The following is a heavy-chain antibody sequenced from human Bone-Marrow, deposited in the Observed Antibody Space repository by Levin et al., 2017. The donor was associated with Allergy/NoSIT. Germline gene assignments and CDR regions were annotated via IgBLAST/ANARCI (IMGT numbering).Heavy chain of an antibody. CDR3: ARARVQGVIIAYYYYYMDV. Sequence: GESLKISCAASGFTFSSYWMHWVRQAPGKGLVWVSRINSDGSSTSYADSVKGRFTISRDNAKNTLYLQMNSLRAEDTAVYYCARARVQGVIIAYYYYYMDVWGKGTTVTVSS. J-gene: IGHJ6*03. D-gene: IGHD3-10*01. CDR2: INSDGSST. V-gene: IGHV3-74*01. CDR1: GFTFSSYW.